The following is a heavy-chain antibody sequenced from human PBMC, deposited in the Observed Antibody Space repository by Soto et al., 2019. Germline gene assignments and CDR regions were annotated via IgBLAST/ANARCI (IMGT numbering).Heavy chain of an antibody. D-gene: IGHD3-3*01. CDR3: ARDQGITIFVVVSILSMDV. Sequence: PSQTLSLTCAISGDSVSSNSAAWNWIRQSPSRGLEWLGRTYYRSKWYNDYAVSVKSRITINPDTSKNQFSLQLNSVTPENTAVYYCARDQGITIFVVVSILSMDVWGQGTTVTVSS. V-gene: IGHV6-1*01. J-gene: IGHJ6*02. CDR2: TYYRSKWYN. CDR1: GDSVSSNSAA.